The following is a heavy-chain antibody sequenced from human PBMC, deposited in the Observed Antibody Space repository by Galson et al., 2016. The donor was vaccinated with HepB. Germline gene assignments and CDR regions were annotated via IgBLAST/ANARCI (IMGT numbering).Heavy chain of an antibody. D-gene: IGHD1-1*01. CDR3: ARRGANNRNQRWFDP. CDR1: GYTFTHYG. V-gene: IGHV1-18*04. J-gene: IGHJ5*02. CDR2: ISPYSGYT. Sequence: SVKVSCKASGYTFTHYGISWVRQAPGQGLEWLGWISPYSGYTDFAQKFQGRITMATDTSTTTASMELTSLTPDDTAVYYCARRGANNRNQRWFDPWGQGTLVIVSS.